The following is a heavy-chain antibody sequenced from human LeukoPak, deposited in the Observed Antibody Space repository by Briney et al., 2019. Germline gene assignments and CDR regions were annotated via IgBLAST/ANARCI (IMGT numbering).Heavy chain of an antibody. CDR2: ISAYNGNT. V-gene: IGHV1-18*01. D-gene: IGHD3-9*01. J-gene: IGHJ4*02. Sequence: ASVKVPCKASGYTFTSYGISWVRQAPGQGLEWMGWISAYNGNTNYAQKLQGRVTMTTDTSTRTAYMELRSLRSDDTAIYYCARGDDILTGYFRGFDYWGQGTLVTVSS. CDR1: GYTFTSYG. CDR3: ARGDDILTGYFRGFDY.